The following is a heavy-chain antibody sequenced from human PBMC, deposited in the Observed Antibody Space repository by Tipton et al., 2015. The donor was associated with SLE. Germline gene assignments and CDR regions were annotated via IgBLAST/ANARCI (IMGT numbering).Heavy chain of an antibody. D-gene: IGHD7-27*01. CDR3: ARVKLGTLTAAAPGDY. CDR1: GFTFSSYE. J-gene: IGHJ4*02. V-gene: IGHV3-21*01. CDR2: IISSSSYI. Sequence: SLRLSCAASGFTFSSYEMNWVRQAPGKGLEWVSSIISSSSYIYYADSVKGRFTISRDNAKNSLYLQMNSLRAEDTAVYYCARVKLGTLTAAAPGDYWGQGTLVTVSS.